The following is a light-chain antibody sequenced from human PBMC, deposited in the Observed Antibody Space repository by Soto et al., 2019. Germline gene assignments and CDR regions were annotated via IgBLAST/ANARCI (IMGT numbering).Light chain of an antibody. CDR3: QQYYSSPRT. CDR2: WAS. CDR1: QSVLYSSNNKNY. J-gene: IGKJ4*01. V-gene: IGKV4-1*01. Sequence: DIVMTQSPDSLAVSLGERATINCKSSQSVLYSSNNKNYLAWYQQKPGQPPKLLIYWASTLESGVPDRFSGSGSGTDFTRTTSSLQAEDVAVFYGQQYYSSPRTFGGGTKVEIK.